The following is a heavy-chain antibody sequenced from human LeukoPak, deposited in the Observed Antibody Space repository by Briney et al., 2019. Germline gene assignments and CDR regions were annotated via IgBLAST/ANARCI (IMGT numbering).Heavy chain of an antibody. D-gene: IGHD3-22*01. CDR2: MNPNSGNT. Sequence: GASVKVSCKASGYTFTAYDITWVRQATGQGLEWMGWMNPNSGNTGYAQKFQGRVTITRNTSLNTAYVELSSLRSEDTAVYYCARSPYSYDSSGAFDIWGQGTMVTVSS. J-gene: IGHJ3*02. V-gene: IGHV1-8*03. CDR1: GYTFTAYD. CDR3: ARSPYSYDSSGAFDI.